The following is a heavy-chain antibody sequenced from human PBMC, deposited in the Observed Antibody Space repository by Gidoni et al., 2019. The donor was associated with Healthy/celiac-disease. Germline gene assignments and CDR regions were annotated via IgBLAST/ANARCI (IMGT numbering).Heavy chain of an antibody. D-gene: IGHD1-26*01. CDR1: GGSFSGYY. Sequence: QVQLQQWGAGLLKPSETLSLTCAVYGGSFSGYYWSWIRQPPGKGLEWIGEINHSGSTNYNPSLKSRVTISVDTSKNQFSLKLSSVTAADTAVYYCARGGGELLLDYWGQGTLVTVSS. CDR3: ARGGGELLLDY. V-gene: IGHV4-34*01. J-gene: IGHJ4*02. CDR2: INHSGST.